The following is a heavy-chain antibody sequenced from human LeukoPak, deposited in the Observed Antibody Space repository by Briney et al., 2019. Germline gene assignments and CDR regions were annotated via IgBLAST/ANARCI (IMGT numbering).Heavy chain of an antibody. CDR3: ARALWFGKTFSAY. J-gene: IGHJ4*02. CDR2: ISSSSSTI. CDR1: GLTISSYS. D-gene: IGHD3-10*01. Sequence: GGSLRLSCAASGLTISSYSMNWVRQAPGKGLQWVSYISSSSSTIYYADSVKGRFTISRDNAKNSLYLQMNSLRAEDTAVYYCARALWFGKTFSAYWGQGTLVTVSS. V-gene: IGHV3-48*01.